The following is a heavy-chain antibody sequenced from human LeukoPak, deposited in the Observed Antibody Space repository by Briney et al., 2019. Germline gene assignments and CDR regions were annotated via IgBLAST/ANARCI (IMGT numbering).Heavy chain of an antibody. CDR3: AREGGAPADY. Sequence: ASVKVSCKVSGYTFTDYYMHWVQQAPGKGLEWMGLVDPEDGETIYAEKFQGRVTITADTSTDTAYMELSSLRSDDTAVYYCAREGGAPADYWGQGTLVTVSS. V-gene: IGHV1-69-2*01. CDR1: GYTFTDYY. CDR2: VDPEDGET. D-gene: IGHD3-16*01. J-gene: IGHJ4*02.